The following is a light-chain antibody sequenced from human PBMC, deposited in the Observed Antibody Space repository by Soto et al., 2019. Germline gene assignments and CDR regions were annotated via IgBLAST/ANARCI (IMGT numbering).Light chain of an antibody. V-gene: IGKV3-20*01. CDR3: QQYDRAPTT. J-gene: IGKJ4*01. CDR2: DAS. Sequence: EIVLTQSPGTLSMSPGERATLSCRASQSVDSSYVAWYQQKPNQAPRLLIYDASSRATGIPDRFSGSGSGTDFTLTISRLEPEDFAVYYCQQYDRAPTTFGGGTKVEIK. CDR1: QSVDSSY.